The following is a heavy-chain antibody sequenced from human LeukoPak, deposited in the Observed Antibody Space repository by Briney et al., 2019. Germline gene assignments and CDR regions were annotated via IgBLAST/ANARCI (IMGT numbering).Heavy chain of an antibody. V-gene: IGHV4-31*03. CDR2: IYYGGNT. J-gene: IGHJ4*02. CDR1: GGSISSGAYY. CDR3: ARGLIAAAVYFGS. D-gene: IGHD6-13*01. Sequence: SQTLSLTCTVSGGSISSGAYYWGWIRQHPGEGLEWIGYIYYGGNTYYNASLYSRLTISVDTSKNQFSLKLSSVTAADTAVYYCARGLIAAAVYFGSWGQGTLVTVSS.